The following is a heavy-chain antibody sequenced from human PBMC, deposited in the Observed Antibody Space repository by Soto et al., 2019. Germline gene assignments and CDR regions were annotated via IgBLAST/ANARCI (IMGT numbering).Heavy chain of an antibody. V-gene: IGHV1-18*04. D-gene: IGHD3-10*01. CDR3: ARDPPYYYGSGRPFDY. CDR1: GYTFTSYG. Sequence: GASVKVSCKASGYTFTSYGIRWVRQAPGQGLEWMGWISAYNGNTNYAQELQGRVTMTTDTSTSTAYMELRSLRSDDTAVYYCARDPPYYYGSGRPFDYWGQGTLVTVSS. CDR2: ISAYNGNT. J-gene: IGHJ4*02.